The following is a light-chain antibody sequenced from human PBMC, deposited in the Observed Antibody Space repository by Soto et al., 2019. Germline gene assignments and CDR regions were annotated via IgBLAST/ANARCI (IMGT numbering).Light chain of an antibody. CDR1: QRVNSN. CDR2: GAP. J-gene: IGKJ4*01. V-gene: IGKV3-15*01. CDR3: QQYNDWPPLT. Sequence: EIVMTQSPVTMYVSTGERATLYCSASQRVNSNLAWSQQKPGQAPRLLVYGAPTRATGIPARFSGSGSGTEFTLTISSLQSEDFAVYYCQQYNDWPPLTFGGGTKGEIK.